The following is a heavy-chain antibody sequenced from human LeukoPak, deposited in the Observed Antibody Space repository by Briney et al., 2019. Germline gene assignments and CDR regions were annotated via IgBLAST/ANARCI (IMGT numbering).Heavy chain of an antibody. CDR1: GFTVSSNY. J-gene: IGHJ5*02. D-gene: IGHD6-13*01. V-gene: IGHV3-53*01. Sequence: GSLRLSCAASGFTVSSNYMSWVRQAPGKGLGWVSVIYSGGSTYYADSVKGRFTISRDNSKNTLYLQMNSLRAEDTAVYYCARDGKAAPLPSWYFKRHNWFDPWGQGTLVTVSS. CDR3: ARDGKAAPLPSWYFKRHNWFDP. CDR2: IYSGGST.